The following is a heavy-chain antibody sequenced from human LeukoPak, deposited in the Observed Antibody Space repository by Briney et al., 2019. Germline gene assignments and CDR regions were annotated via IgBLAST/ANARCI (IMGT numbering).Heavy chain of an antibody. J-gene: IGHJ4*02. V-gene: IGHV3-21*01. CDR1: GFTFSSHS. Sequence: PGGSLRLSCAASGFTFSSHSMNWVRQAPGKGLEWVSTISGSSRYIYYADSVKGRFTISRDNAKNSLHLQMNSLRAEDSAVYYSARRLNHGDYGSDYWGQGTLVTVSS. D-gene: IGHD4-17*01. CDR2: ISGSSRYI. CDR3: ARRLNHGDYGSDY.